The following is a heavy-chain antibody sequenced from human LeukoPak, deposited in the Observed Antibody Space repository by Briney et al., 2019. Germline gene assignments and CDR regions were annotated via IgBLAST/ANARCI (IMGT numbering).Heavy chain of an antibody. CDR1: GYTFTSYG. V-gene: IGHV1-8*02. CDR3: ARASRSGYDY. J-gene: IGHJ4*02. D-gene: IGHD3-22*01. CDR2: MNPNSGNT. Sequence: ASVKVSCTASGYTFTSYGFSWVRQAPGQGLEWMGWMNPNSGNTGYAQKFQGRVTMTRNTSISTAYMELSSLRSEDTAVYYCARASRSGYDYWGQGTLVTVSS.